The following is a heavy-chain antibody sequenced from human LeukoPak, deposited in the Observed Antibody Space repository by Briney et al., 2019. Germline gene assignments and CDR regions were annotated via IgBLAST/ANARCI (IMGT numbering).Heavy chain of an antibody. Sequence: PSETLSLTCTVSGGSVSSSSYYWGWIRQPPGRGLEWIGSIYYSGSTYYNPSLKSPVTISVDTSKNQFSLNLNSVTAADTAIYYCARGVAAAGRHFDYWGQGTLVTVSS. CDR2: IYYSGST. CDR1: GGSVSSSSYY. J-gene: IGHJ4*02. D-gene: IGHD6-13*01. CDR3: ARGVAAAGRHFDY. V-gene: IGHV4-39*01.